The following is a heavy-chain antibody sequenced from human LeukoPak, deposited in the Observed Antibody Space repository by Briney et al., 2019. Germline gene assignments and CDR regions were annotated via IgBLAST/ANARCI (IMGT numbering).Heavy chain of an antibody. CDR2: ILPDGRAK. J-gene: IGHJ4*02. Sequence: AGGSLRLCCAPSGLTLSSYWMRWVRQAPGKGLEWVANILPDGRAKNYVDSVKGRFIISRDNAKNSVSLQMNSLRAEDTAVYYCGRGSAAPDHWGQGTLVTVSS. CDR3: GRGSAAPDH. V-gene: IGHV3-7*01. CDR1: GLTLSSYW. D-gene: IGHD6-6*01.